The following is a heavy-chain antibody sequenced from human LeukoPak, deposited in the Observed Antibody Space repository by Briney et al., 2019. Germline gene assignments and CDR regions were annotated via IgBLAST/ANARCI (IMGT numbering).Heavy chain of an antibody. D-gene: IGHD4-23*01. Sequence: PSETLSLTCAVSVGSVSGYHWNWLRQAPGKGLEWMGEINDRGITNYNPSLKTRLTISIDTSKKQSSLKLRSVTAADTAVYYCARDPTTVVNRPYYFDDWGQGTLVTVSS. J-gene: IGHJ4*02. CDR2: INDRGIT. CDR1: VGSVSGYH. CDR3: ARDPTTVVNRPYYFDD. V-gene: IGHV4-34*01.